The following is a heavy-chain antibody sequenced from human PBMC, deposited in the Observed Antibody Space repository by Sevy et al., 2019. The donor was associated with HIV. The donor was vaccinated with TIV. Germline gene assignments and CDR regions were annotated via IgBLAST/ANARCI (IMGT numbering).Heavy chain of an antibody. CDR3: ARGGCTSSSCYLFDY. CDR1: GFTFSSYT. J-gene: IGHJ4*02. CDR2: ISSSSSYI. D-gene: IGHD2-2*01. Sequence: GGSLRLSCVASGFTFSSYTMNWVRQAPGKGLEWVSSISSSSSYIYYADSVKGRFTISRDNAKNSQYLQMNSLRDEDTAVYYCARGGCTSSSCYLFDYWGQGTLVTVSS. V-gene: IGHV3-21*01.